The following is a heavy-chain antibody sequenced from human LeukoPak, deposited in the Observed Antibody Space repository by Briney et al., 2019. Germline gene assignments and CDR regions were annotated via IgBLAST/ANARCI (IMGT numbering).Heavy chain of an antibody. CDR2: IYYSGST. Sequence: SETLSLTCTVSGGSISSYYWSWIRQPPGKGLEWIGYIYYSGSTNYNPSLKSRVTISVDTSKNQFSLKLSSVTAADTAVYYCARYSHDILTGYPKGWFDPWGQGTLVTVSS. CDR1: GGSISSYY. J-gene: IGHJ5*02. D-gene: IGHD3-9*01. V-gene: IGHV4-59*01. CDR3: ARYSHDILTGYPKGWFDP.